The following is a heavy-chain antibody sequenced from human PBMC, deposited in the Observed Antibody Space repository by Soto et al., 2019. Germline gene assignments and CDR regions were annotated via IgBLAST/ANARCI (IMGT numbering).Heavy chain of an antibody. CDR1: GFTFSSYA. CDR3: SSEEWGGYCISPSCRSDNYYYGMDV. Sequence: QVQLVESGGGVVQPGRSLRLSCAASGFTFSSYAMHWVRQAPGKGLEWVAVISYDGSKKYYADSVQGRFTISRDNSKNTLYLQMNSLSAEDTALYYCSSEEWGGYCISPSCRSDNYYYGMDVWGQGTTVTLSS. V-gene: IGHV3-30-3*01. CDR2: ISYDGSKK. J-gene: IGHJ6*02. D-gene: IGHD2-2*01.